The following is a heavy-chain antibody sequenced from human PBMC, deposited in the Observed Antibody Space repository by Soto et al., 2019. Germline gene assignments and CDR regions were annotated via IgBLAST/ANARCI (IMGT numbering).Heavy chain of an antibody. J-gene: IGHJ5*02. CDR3: PSEREQQSQFDP. Sequence: QVQLVQSGAEVKKPGSSVKVSCKASGGTFYSYTITWERQAPGHGLEWMGRIIPILGIANYAQKFQVRVTSTAATATSTAFTELSSRSSDATAMYGLPSEREQQSQFDPWGQGTPVAVA. V-gene: IGHV1-69*02. CDR1: GGTFYSYT. D-gene: IGHD6-13*01. CDR2: IIPILGIA.